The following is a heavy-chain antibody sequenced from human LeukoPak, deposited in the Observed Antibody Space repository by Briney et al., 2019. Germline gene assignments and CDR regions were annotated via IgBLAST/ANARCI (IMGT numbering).Heavy chain of an antibody. CDR2: INHSGST. CDR1: GGSFSGYY. J-gene: IGHJ6*02. Sequence: PSETLSLTCAVYGGSFSGYYWSWIRQPPGKGLEWIGEINHSGSTNYNPSLKSRVTISVDTSKNQFSLKLSSVTAADTAVYYCASGPLRCCSSTSCYGLYYYYYGMDVWGQGTTVTVSS. D-gene: IGHD2-2*01. CDR3: ASGPLRCCSSTSCYGLYYYYYGMDV. V-gene: IGHV4-34*01.